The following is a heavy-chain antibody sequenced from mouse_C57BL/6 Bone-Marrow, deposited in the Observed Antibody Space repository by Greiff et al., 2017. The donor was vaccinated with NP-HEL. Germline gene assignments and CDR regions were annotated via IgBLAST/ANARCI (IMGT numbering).Heavy chain of an antibody. J-gene: IGHJ3*01. V-gene: IGHV1-50*01. CDR3: ARSYYSTAY. CDR2: IDPSDSYT. Sequence: QVQLQQPGAELVKPGASVKLSCKASGYTFTSYWMQWVKQRPGQGLEWIGEIDPSDSYTNYNQKFKGKATLTVDTSSSTAYMQLSSLTSEDSAVYYCARSYYSTAYWGQGTLVTVSA. CDR1: GYTFTSYW. D-gene: IGHD2-5*01.